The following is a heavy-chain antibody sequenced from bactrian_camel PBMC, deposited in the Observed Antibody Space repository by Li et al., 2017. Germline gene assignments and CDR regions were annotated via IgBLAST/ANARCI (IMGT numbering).Heavy chain of an antibody. D-gene: IGHD2*01. V-gene: IGHV3S63*01. Sequence: HVQLVESGGGLVQTGGSLRLACTVSGLNIDRYAMAWFRQAPGKEREGISCITVSENRIYYADVVKGRFTISRDNAKNTLVLQMSSLKPEDTAMYYCAAHATYSGGYYTPFLSSNLRYWGQGTQVTVS. CDR2: ITVSENRI. J-gene: IGHJ4*01. CDR3: AAHATYSGGYYTPFLSSNLRY. CDR1: GLNIDRYA.